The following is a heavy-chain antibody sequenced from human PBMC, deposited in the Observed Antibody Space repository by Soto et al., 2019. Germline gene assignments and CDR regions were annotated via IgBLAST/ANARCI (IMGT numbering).Heavy chain of an antibody. D-gene: IGHD3-3*01. Sequence: GGSLRLSCAASGFTFSSYAMGWVRQAPGKGLEWVSAISGSGGSTYYADSVKGRFTISRDNSKNTLYLQMNSLRAEDTAVYYCAKEGPIFGVVALYYYYGMDVWGQGTTVTVSS. J-gene: IGHJ6*02. V-gene: IGHV3-23*01. CDR2: ISGSGGST. CDR3: AKEGPIFGVVALYYYYGMDV. CDR1: GFTFSSYA.